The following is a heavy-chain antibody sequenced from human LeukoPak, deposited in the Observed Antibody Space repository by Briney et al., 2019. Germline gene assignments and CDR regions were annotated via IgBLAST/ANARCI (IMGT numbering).Heavy chain of an antibody. V-gene: IGHV3-21*01. D-gene: IGHD3-3*01. CDR1: GFTFSSYS. CDR3: ARDFWSGYSLDY. Sequence: GGSLRLSCAASGFTFSSYSMNWVRQAPGKGLEWVSSISSSSSYIYYADSMKGRFTISRDNAKNSLYLQMNSLRAEDTAVYYCARDFWSGYSLDYWGQGTLVTVSS. J-gene: IGHJ4*02. CDR2: ISSSSSYI.